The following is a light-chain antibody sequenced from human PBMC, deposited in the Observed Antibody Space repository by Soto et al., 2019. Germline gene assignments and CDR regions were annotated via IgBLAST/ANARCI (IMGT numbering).Light chain of an antibody. V-gene: IGLV2-14*01. Sequence: QSALTQPASVSGSPGQSITISCTGTSSDVGGYDYVSWYQQHPGTAPNLMIYDVSYRPSGISNRFSGSKSGNTASLTISGLQAEDEADYYCSSYSSTATRVFGGGTKLTVL. CDR1: SSDVGGYDY. J-gene: IGLJ3*02. CDR3: SSYSSTATRV. CDR2: DVS.